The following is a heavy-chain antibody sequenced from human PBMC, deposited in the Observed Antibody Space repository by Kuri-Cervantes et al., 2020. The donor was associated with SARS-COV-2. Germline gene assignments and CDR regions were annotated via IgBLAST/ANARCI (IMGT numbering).Heavy chain of an antibody. Sequence: GEYLKISCKGSGYSFTSYWIGWVRQMPGKGLEWMGIIYPGYSDTRNSPSFQVQVTFSADKSISTACLQWSSLKASDTAMYYCARPMSIASYDAFDIWGQGTMVTVSS. CDR1: GYSFTSYW. CDR2: IYPGYSDT. D-gene: IGHD6-6*01. V-gene: IGHV5-51*01. J-gene: IGHJ3*02. CDR3: ARPMSIASYDAFDI.